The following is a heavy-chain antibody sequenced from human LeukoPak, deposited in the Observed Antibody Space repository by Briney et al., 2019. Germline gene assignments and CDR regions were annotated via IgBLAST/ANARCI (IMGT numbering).Heavy chain of an antibody. CDR3: ARMNMDPAMVTNFFDY. V-gene: IGHV1-46*01. CDR2: IHPSGGST. J-gene: IGHJ4*02. CDR1: GYTFTSYY. D-gene: IGHD5-18*01. Sequence: ASVKVSCKASGYTFTSYYMHWVRQAPGQGLEWMGVIHPSGGSTSYAQKFQGKITMTKDTSTSTVYIWLSSLRSDDTAVYYCARMNMDPAMVTNFFDYWGQGTLVTVSS.